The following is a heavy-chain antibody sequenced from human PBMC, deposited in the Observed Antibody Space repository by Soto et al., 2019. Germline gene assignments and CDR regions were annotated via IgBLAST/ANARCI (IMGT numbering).Heavy chain of an antibody. Sequence: GGSLRLSCAASGFTFSNYDMHWARQATGKGLEWLSPIGADAGTYYADSVKGRFTISRENAKNSFYLQMNSQRARDSSVYDCARRYCSGDSCPAIGIGFDHWGQGTLVTVS. V-gene: IGHV3-13*01. J-gene: IGHJ4*02. CDR3: ARRYCSGDSCPAIGIGFDH. CDR2: IGADAGT. CDR1: GFTFSNYD. D-gene: IGHD2-15*01.